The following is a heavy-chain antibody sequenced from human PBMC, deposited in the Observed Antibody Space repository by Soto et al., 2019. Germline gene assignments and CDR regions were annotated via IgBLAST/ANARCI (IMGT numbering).Heavy chain of an antibody. CDR3: ARAYYYDIPPCYFYY. J-gene: IGHJ4*02. CDR2: INHSGST. CDR1: GGSFSGYY. D-gene: IGHD3-22*01. Sequence: ETLSLTCAVYGGSFSGYYWSWIRQPPGKGLEWIGEINHSGSTNYNPSLKSRVTISVDTSKNQFSLKLSSVTAADTAVYYCARAYYYDIPPCYFYYWGQGNLVTVSS. V-gene: IGHV4-34*01.